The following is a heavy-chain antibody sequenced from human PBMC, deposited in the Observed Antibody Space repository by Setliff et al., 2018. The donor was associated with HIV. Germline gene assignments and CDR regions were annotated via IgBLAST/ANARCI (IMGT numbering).Heavy chain of an antibody. Sequence: PSETLSLTCAAYGGTFSGYSWNWIRQPPGKGLEWVGEINLIGRTNYNPSLKSRAAISVDSSNNQFSLKITSVTAADTPVYFCARFNALLGSSTYYDYWGPGLLVTVSS. CDR2: INLIGRT. J-gene: IGHJ4*02. CDR1: GGTFSGYS. D-gene: IGHD3-22*01. V-gene: IGHV4-34*01. CDR3: ARFNALLGSSTYYDY.